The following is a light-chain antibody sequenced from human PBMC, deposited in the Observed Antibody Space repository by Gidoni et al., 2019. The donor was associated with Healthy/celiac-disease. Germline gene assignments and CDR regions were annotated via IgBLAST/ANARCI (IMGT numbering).Light chain of an antibody. Sequence: DIVLTHSPATLSLSPGERATLSCRASQSVSSYLAWYQQKPGQAPRLLIYDASNRATGIPARFSGSGSGTDFTLTISSLEPEDFAVYYCQQRSNWPPITFGGGTKVEIK. CDR2: DAS. V-gene: IGKV3-11*01. CDR3: QQRSNWPPIT. J-gene: IGKJ4*01. CDR1: QSVSSY.